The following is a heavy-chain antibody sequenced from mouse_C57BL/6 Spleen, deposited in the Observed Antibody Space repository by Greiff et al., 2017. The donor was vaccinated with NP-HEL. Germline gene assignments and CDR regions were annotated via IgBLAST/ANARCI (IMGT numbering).Heavy chain of an antibody. Sequence: EVKLVESGGGLVQPGGSLKLSCAASGFTFSDYYMYLVRQTPEKRLEWVAYISNGGGSPYYPHTVKGRFTISSDNAKNPLYLQMSRLKSEDTAMYYCARLPTVVANWYFDVWGTGTTVTVSS. V-gene: IGHV5-12*01. J-gene: IGHJ1*03. CDR2: ISNGGGSP. D-gene: IGHD1-1*01. CDR3: ARLPTVVANWYFDV. CDR1: GFTFSDYY.